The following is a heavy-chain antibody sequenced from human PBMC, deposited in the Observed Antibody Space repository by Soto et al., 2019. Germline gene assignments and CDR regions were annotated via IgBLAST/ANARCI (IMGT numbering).Heavy chain of an antibody. Sequence: GASVKVSCKASGYTFTNYGINWVLQAPGQGLEWMGWINTYNGNTNFAQRLQGRVTMTTEASTSTAYMELRSLRSDDTAVYYCARGSSPVDFDYWGQGTLVTVSS. CDR1: GYTFTNYG. J-gene: IGHJ4*02. CDR3: ARGSSPVDFDY. D-gene: IGHD6-13*01. CDR2: INTYNGNT. V-gene: IGHV1-18*01.